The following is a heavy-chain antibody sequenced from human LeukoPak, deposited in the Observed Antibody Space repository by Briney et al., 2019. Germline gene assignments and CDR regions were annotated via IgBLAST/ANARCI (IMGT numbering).Heavy chain of an antibody. CDR2: ISSNGGST. CDR3: ARVGSSSWFDY. D-gene: IGHD6-13*01. Sequence: PGGSLRLSCAASGFTFSSYAMHWVRQAPGKGLEYVSAISSNGGSTYYANSVKGRFTISRDNFKKTLYRQMGSLRAEDMAVYYCARVGSSSWFDYWGQGTLVTVSS. J-gene: IGHJ4*02. CDR1: GFTFSSYA. V-gene: IGHV3-64*01.